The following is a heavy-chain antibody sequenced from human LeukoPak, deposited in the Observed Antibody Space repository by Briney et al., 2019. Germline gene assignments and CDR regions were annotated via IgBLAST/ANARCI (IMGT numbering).Heavy chain of an antibody. CDR2: INPSGGST. D-gene: IGHD3-22*01. CDR1: GYTFTSYY. CDR3: ARGNLMNYYDSSGYYHD. J-gene: IGHJ4*02. Sequence: ASVQVSCKASGYTFTSYYMHWVRQAPGQGLEWMGIINPSGGSTSYAQKFQGRVTMTRDTSTSTVYMELSSLRSEDTAGYYCARGNLMNYYDSSGYYHDWGQGTLVTVSS. V-gene: IGHV1-46*01.